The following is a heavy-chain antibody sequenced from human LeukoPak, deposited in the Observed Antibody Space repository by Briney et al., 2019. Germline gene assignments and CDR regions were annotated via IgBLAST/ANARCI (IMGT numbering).Heavy chain of an antibody. CDR3: ARDRGSAAPFDTFDY. CDR1: GYTFTSYY. Sequence: ASVKVSCKASGYTFTSYYMHWVRQAPGQGLEWMGIINPSGGSTSYAQKFQGRVTMTRDTSTSTVYMELSSLRSEDTAVYYCARDRGSAAPFDTFDYWGQGTLVTVSS. CDR2: INPSGGST. V-gene: IGHV1-46*01. D-gene: IGHD3-10*01. J-gene: IGHJ4*02.